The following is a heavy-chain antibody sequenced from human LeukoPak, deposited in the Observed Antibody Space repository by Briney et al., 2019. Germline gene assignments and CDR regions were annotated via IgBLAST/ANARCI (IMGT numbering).Heavy chain of an antibody. V-gene: IGHV4-59*01. D-gene: IGHD3-22*01. Sequence: SSETLSLTCTVSGGSISSDFWSWIRQTPGQGLEWIGYISHSGNTKYNPSLESRVTISLVTSANQFSLNLFSVTAADAAVYYCARGDPMIVVVTPPYYYMDVWGKGTTVTVSS. CDR2: ISHSGNT. CDR3: ARGDPMIVVVTPPYYYMDV. J-gene: IGHJ6*03. CDR1: GGSISSDF.